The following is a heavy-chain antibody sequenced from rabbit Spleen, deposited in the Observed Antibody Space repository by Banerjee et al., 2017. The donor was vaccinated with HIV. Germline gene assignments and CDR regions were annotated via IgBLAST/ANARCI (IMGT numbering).Heavy chain of an antibody. V-gene: IGHV1S40*01. J-gene: IGHJ4*01. CDR2: IDTGSSGFT. CDR3: ARDLVAVIGWNFNL. D-gene: IGHD1-1*01. CDR1: GVSFSGNSY. Sequence: QSLEESGGDLVKPGASLTLTCIASGVSFSGNSYMCWVRQAPGKGLEWIACIDTGSSGFTYFASWAKGRFTISKTSSTTVTLQMTSLTAADTATYFCARDLVAVIGWNFNLWGPGTSSPS.